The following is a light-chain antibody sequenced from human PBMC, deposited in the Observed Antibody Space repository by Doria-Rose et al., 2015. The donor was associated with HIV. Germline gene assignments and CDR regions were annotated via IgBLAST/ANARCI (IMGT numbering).Light chain of an antibody. CDR1: SSDIGDYNY. J-gene: IGLJ3*02. V-gene: IGLV2-14*01. Sequence: TTSCTGTSSDIGDYNYVSWYQQHPGKAPKLMIYGVSNRPSGVSNRFSGSKSANTASLTISGLQSEDEADYHCSSYTSSSTLWVFGGGTKLTVL. CDR2: GVS. CDR3: SSYTSSSTLWV.